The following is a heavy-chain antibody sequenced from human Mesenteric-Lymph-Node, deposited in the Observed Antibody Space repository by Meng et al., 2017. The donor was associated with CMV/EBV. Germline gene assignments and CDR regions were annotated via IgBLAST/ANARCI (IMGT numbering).Heavy chain of an antibody. J-gene: IGHJ5*02. CDR1: GGSIGTSY. CDR2: IFYTGRN. D-gene: IGHD6-6*01. Sequence: SETLSLTCTISGGSIGTSYWTWIRQPPGKGLEWIGYIFYTGRNDYNPSLKSRVTISVDTSKNQFSLKLSSVTAADTAVYYCARALWEQLPFGPWGQGTLVTVSS. V-gene: IGHV4-59*01. CDR3: ARALWEQLPFGP.